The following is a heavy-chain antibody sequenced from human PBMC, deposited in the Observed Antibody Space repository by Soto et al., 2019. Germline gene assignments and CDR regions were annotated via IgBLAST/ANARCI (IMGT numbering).Heavy chain of an antibody. CDR1: GFTFSSYA. V-gene: IGHV3-30-3*01. D-gene: IGHD3-10*01. Sequence: QVQLVESGGGVVQPGRSLRLSCAASGFTFSSYAMHWVRQAPGKGLEWVAVISYDGSNKYYADSVKGRFTISRDNSKNTRYLQMNSLRAEDTAVYYCRVRAATGSTPLSAYYYGMDVWGQGTTVTVSS. CDR2: ISYDGSNK. CDR3: RVRAATGSTPLSAYYYGMDV. J-gene: IGHJ6*02.